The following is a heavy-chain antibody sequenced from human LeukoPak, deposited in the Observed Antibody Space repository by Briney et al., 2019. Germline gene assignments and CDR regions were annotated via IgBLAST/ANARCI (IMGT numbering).Heavy chain of an antibody. CDR1: GYIFSDYF. Sequence: ASVKVSCKASGYIFSDYFMHWVRQAPGQGLEWLGWINPKSGAADYAQQFRGRVTMTRDTSINTDYMEMKRVTSDDTAVYYCARGAEAETSPLDFWGQGTLVIVS. J-gene: IGHJ4*02. D-gene: IGHD6-13*01. CDR3: ARGAEAETSPLDF. CDR2: INPKSGAA. V-gene: IGHV1-2*02.